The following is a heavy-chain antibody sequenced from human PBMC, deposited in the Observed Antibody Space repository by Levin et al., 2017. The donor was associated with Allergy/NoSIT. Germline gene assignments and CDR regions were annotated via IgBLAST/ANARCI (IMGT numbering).Heavy chain of an antibody. CDR1: GFTFSDYY. V-gene: IGHV3-11*01. CDR2: ITSSGTTV. J-gene: IGHJ4*02. Sequence: GGSLRLSCAASGFTFSDYYMSWIRQAPGKGLEWVSYITSSGTTVYYADSVKGRFSISRDNAKNSLFLQMNSLRAEDTAVYYCARDLAPSTITSDFDYWGQGTLVTVSS. CDR3: ARDLAPSTITSDFDY. D-gene: IGHD4-11*01.